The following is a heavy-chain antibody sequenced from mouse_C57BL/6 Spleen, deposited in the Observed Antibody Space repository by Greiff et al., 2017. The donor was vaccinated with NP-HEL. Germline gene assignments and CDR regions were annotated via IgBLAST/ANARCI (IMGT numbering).Heavy chain of an antibody. CDR1: GYTFTSYW. CDR3: SRSLIYYYGSSGNAMDY. J-gene: IGHJ4*01. CDR2: IDPSDSYT. V-gene: IGHV1-59*01. Sequence: QVQLQQPGAELVRPGTSVKLSCKASGYTFTSYWMHWVKQRPGQGLEWIGVIDPSDSYTNYNQKFKGKATLTVDTSSSTAYMQLSSLTSEDSAVYYCSRSLIYYYGSSGNAMDYWGQGTSVTVSS. D-gene: IGHD1-1*01.